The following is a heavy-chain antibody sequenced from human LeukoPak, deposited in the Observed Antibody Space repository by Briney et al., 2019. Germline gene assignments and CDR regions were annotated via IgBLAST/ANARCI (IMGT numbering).Heavy chain of an antibody. J-gene: IGHJ4*02. Sequence: GGSLRLSCAASGFTFSSYRMSWVRQAPGKGLEWVANIKQDGSEKYYVDSVKGRFTISRDNAKNSLYLQMNSLRAEDTAVYYCARDFLPYYLLFDYWGQGTLVTVSS. V-gene: IGHV3-7*01. CDR1: GFTFSSYR. CDR2: IKQDGSEK. CDR3: ARDFLPYYLLFDY. D-gene: IGHD2-8*01.